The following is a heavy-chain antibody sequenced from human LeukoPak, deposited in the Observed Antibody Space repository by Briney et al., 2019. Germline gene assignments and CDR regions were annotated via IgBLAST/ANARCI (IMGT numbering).Heavy chain of an antibody. CDR2: IRYDGSNK. D-gene: IGHD3-16*02. CDR3: AKDEAFGGVIAYYFDY. J-gene: IGHJ4*02. Sequence: PGGSLRLSCAASGFTFSSYGMHWVRQAPGKGLEWVAFIRYDGSNKYYADSVKGRFTISRDNSKNTLYLQMNSLRAEDTAVYYCAKDEAFGGVIAYYFDYWGQGTLVTVSS. V-gene: IGHV3-30*02. CDR1: GFTFSSYG.